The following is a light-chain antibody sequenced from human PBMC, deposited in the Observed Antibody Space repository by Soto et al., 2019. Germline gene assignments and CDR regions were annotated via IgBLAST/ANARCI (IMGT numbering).Light chain of an antibody. V-gene: IGKV3-20*01. CDR1: QSVSSSY. J-gene: IGKJ2*01. CDR2: DAS. CDR3: QQFGTSFPYT. Sequence: EIVLTQSPGTLSLSPGERATLTCRASQSVSSSYLAWYQQKPGQAPRLLMYDASSRATGIPDRFSGSGSGTDFTINISSLEPEDFAVYYCQQFGTSFPYTFGQGTKLDIK.